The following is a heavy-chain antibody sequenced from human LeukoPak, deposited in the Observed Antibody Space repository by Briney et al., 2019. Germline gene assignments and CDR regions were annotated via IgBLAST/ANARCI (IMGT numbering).Heavy chain of an antibody. CDR3: ARPCRIVGATEDSNWFDP. D-gene: IGHD1-26*01. V-gene: IGHV1-69*06. J-gene: IGHJ5*02. CDR1: GGTFSSYA. CDR2: IIPIFGTA. Sequence: SVKVSCKASGGTFSSYAISWVRQAPRQGLEWMGGIIPIFGTANYAQKFQGRVTITADKSTSTAYMELSSLRSEDTAVYYCARPCRIVGATEDSNWFDPWGQGTLVTVSS.